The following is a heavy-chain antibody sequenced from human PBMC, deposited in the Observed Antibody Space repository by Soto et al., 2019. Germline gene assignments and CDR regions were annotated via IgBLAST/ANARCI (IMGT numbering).Heavy chain of an antibody. Sequence: GGSLRLSCAASGFTFSSYAMHWVRQAPGKGLEWVAVISYDGSNKYYADSVKGRFTISRDNSKNTLYLQMNSLRAEDTAVYYCARDLSLQLVRWFDPWGQGTLVTGSS. D-gene: IGHD6-13*01. CDR1: GFTFSSYA. CDR3: ARDLSLQLVRWFDP. V-gene: IGHV3-30-3*01. J-gene: IGHJ5*02. CDR2: ISYDGSNK.